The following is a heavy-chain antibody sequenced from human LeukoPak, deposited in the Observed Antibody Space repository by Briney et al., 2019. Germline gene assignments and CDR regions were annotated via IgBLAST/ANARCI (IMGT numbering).Heavy chain of an antibody. Sequence: GGSLRLSCAASGFTFSSYAMHWVRQAPGKGLEWVAVISYDGSNKYYADSVKGRFTISRDNSKNTLYLQMNSLRAEDTAVYYCARDGTSSRHNTAMVKDAFDIWGQGTMVTVSS. D-gene: IGHD5-18*01. CDR2: ISYDGSNK. V-gene: IGHV3-30-3*01. CDR3: ARDGTSSRHNTAMVKDAFDI. J-gene: IGHJ3*02. CDR1: GFTFSSYA.